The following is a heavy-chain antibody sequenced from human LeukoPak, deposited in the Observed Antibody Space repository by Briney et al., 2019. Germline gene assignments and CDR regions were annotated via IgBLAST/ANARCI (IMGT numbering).Heavy chain of an antibody. CDR1: GFTFSNAW. CDR2: IKSKTDGGTT. J-gene: IGHJ4*02. CDR3: TTDMDTAMAEVDY. Sequence: GGSLRLSCAASGFTFSNAWMSWVRQAPGKGLEWVGRIKSKTDGGTTDYAAPGKGRFTISRDDSKNTLYLQMNSLKTEDTAVYYCTTDMDTAMAEVDYWGQGTLVTVSS. V-gene: IGHV3-15*01. D-gene: IGHD5-18*01.